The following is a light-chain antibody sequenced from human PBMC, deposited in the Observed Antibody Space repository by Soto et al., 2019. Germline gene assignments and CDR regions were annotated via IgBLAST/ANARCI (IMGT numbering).Light chain of an antibody. CDR2: RTS. V-gene: IGKV3-20*01. CDR1: QNIISN. CDR3: QQYARSPLA. Sequence: SGLSKSRGTVSLCKGEELSGCGRASQNIISNLAWYQQKPGQAPRLLIYRTSTRATGIPDRFSGSGSGTDFTLTISRLEPEDFAVYFSQQYARSPLAFGGGTKVDIK. J-gene: IGKJ4*01.